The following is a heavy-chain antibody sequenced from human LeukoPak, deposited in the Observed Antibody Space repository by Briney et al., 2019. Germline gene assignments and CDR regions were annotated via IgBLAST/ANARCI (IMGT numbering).Heavy chain of an antibody. CDR2: IFYSGST. J-gene: IGHJ4*02. D-gene: IGHD3-22*01. CDR1: GGSIRSGDYY. V-gene: IGHV4-30-4*01. Sequence: SETLSLTCTVSGGSIRSGDYYWSWIRQPPGKGLEWIGYIFYSGSTYYHPSLKSRVTISVDTSKNQLSLKLSSVTAADTAVYYCARDRISSGYSFDYWGQGTLVTVSS. CDR3: ARDRISSGYSFDY.